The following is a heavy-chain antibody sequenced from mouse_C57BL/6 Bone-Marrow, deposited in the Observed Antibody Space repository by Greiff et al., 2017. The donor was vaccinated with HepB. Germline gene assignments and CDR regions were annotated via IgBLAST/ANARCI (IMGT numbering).Heavy chain of an antibody. CDR3: ATDWSYYYAMDY. CDR1: GYAFSSYW. J-gene: IGHJ4*01. D-gene: IGHD4-1*01. Sequence: VQLVESGAELVKPGASVKISCKASGYAFSSYWMNWVKQRPGKGLEWIGQIYPGDGDTNYNGKFKGKATLTADKSSSTAYMQLSSLTSEDSAVYFCATDWSYYYAMDYWGQGTSVTVSS. V-gene: IGHV1-80*01. CDR2: IYPGDGDT.